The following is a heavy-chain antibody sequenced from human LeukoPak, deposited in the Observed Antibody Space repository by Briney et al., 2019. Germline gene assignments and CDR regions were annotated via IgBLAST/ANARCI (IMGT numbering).Heavy chain of an antibody. CDR3: ARESLMITFGGVIVYDAFDI. CDR2: ISAYNGNT. Sequence: GASVKVSCKASGYTFTSYGISWVRQAPGRGLEWMGWISAYNGNTNYAQKLQGRVTMTTDTSTSTAYMELRSLRSDDTAVYYCARESLMITFGGVIVYDAFDIWGQGTMVTVSS. J-gene: IGHJ3*02. V-gene: IGHV1-18*01. D-gene: IGHD3-16*02. CDR1: GYTFTSYG.